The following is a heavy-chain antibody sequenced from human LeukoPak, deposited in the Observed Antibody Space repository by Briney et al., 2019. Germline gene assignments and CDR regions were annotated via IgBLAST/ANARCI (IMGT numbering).Heavy chain of an antibody. V-gene: IGHV3-48*03. CDR3: AREAYYDSSGFVAY. Sequence: GGSLRLSCAASGFTFSSYEMNWVRQAPGKGLEWVSYISSSGSTIYYADSVKGRFTISRDNAKNSLYLQMNSLRAEDTAVYYCAREAYYDSSGFVAYWGQGTLVTVSS. J-gene: IGHJ4*02. CDR1: GFTFSSYE. CDR2: ISSSGSTI. D-gene: IGHD3-22*01.